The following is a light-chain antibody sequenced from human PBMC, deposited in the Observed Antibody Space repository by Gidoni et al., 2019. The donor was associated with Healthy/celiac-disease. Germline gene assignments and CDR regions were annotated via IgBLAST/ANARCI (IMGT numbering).Light chain of an antibody. CDR1: SSNIGSNT. CDR2: SNN. CDR3: AAWDDSLNGPR. J-gene: IGLJ2*01. V-gene: IGLV1-44*01. Sequence: QSVLTQPPSASGTPGQGVTISCSGSSSNIGSNTVNWYQQLPGTAPKLLIYSNNQRPSGVPDRFSGSKSGTSASLAISGLQSEDEADYYCAAWDDSLNGPRFGGGTKLTVL.